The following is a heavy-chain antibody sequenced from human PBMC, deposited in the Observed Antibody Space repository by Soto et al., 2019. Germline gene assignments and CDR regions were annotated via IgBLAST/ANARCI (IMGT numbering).Heavy chain of an antibody. CDR1: GYKFINYW. J-gene: IGHJ6*02. Sequence: GESLKISCKGSGYKFINYWIGWVRQMPGQGLEWMGVIYPGDSDTRYSPSFQGQVTISVDKSISTAYLQWSSLKASDTAMYYCAAQTPFYGSVPDVWGQGTTVTVSS. CDR2: IYPGDSDT. V-gene: IGHV5-51*01. CDR3: AAQTPFYGSVPDV. D-gene: IGHD3-10*01.